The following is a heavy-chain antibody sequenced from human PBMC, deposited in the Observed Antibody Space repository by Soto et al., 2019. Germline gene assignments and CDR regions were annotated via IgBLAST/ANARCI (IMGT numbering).Heavy chain of an antibody. CDR2: IYFTGNT. V-gene: IGHV4-39*01. CDR3: AGQTFTIAAASYGRSNWFDP. J-gene: IGHJ5*02. CDR1: GGSITSSSHF. Sequence: SETLSLTCTVSGGSITSSSHFWGWVRQPPGKGLEWIGTIYFTGNTYYTPSLKSRLTMSIDTSKDEFSLRLNSVTAADTAVYYCAGQTFTIAAASYGRSNWFDPWGPGTLVTVSS. D-gene: IGHD6-25*01.